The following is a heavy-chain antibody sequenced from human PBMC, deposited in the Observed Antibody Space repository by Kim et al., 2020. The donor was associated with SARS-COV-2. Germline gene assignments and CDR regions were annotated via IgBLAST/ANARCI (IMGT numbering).Heavy chain of an antibody. CDR2: IYPGDSDT. V-gene: IGHV5-51*01. CDR3: ARQRWSWELLVPFDY. J-gene: IGHJ4*02. Sequence: GESLKISCKGSGYSFTSYWIGWVRQMPGKGLEWMGIIYPGDSDTRYSPSFQGQVTISADKSISTAYLQWSSLKASDTAMYYCARQRWSWELLVPFDYWGQGTLVTVSS. D-gene: IGHD1-26*01. CDR1: GYSFTSYW.